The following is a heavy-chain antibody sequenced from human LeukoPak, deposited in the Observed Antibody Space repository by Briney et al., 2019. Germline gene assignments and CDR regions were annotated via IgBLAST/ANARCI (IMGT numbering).Heavy chain of an antibody. CDR1: GYTLTSYY. Sequence: ASVKVSCKASGYTLTSYYMHWVRQAPGQGLEWMGMINPSGGSTSYAQKFQGRVTMTRDMSTSTVYMELSSLRSEDTAVYYCARSSRTGRGFDWFDPWGQGTLVTVSS. D-gene: IGHD3/OR15-3a*01. CDR2: INPSGGST. CDR3: ARSSRTGRGFDWFDP. J-gene: IGHJ5*02. V-gene: IGHV1-46*01.